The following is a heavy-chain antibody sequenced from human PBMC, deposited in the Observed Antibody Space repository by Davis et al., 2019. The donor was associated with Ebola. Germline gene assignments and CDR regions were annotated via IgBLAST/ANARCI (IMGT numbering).Heavy chain of an antibody. CDR2: IWYDGSNK. CDR3: ARGEEVVAATVDAFDI. CDR1: GFTFSSYG. D-gene: IGHD2-15*01. V-gene: IGHV3-33*01. J-gene: IGHJ3*02. Sequence: GGSLRPSCAAPGFTFSSYGMHWVRQAPGKGLEWVAVIWYDGSNKYYADSVKGRFTISRDNSKNTLYLQMNSLRAEDTAVYYCARGEEVVAATVDAFDIWGQGTMVTVSS.